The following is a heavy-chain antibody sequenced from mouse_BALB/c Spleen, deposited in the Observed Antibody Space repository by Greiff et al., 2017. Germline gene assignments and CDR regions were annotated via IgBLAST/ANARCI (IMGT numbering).Heavy chain of an antibody. CDR1: GYSFTGYN. Sequence: EVQLQQSGPELEKPGASVKISCKASGYSFTGYNMNWVKQSNGKSLEWIGNIDPYYGGTSYNQKFKGKAKLTAVTSTSTAYMELSSLTNEDSAVYYCTRWRADWYFDVWGAGTTVTVSS. CDR3: TRWRADWYFDV. CDR2: IDPYYGGT. V-gene: IGHV1-18*01. D-gene: IGHD3-1*01. J-gene: IGHJ1*01.